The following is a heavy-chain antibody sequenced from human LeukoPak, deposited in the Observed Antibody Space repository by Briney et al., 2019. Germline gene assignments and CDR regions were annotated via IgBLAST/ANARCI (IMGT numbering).Heavy chain of an antibody. J-gene: IGHJ3*02. V-gene: IGHV3-48*03. Sequence: GGXLRLSCAASGFPFSSYEMNWVRQAPGKGLEWVSYISSSGSTIYYADSVKGRFTISRDNAKNSLYLQMNSLRAEDTAVYYCARGGYDSSQDAFDIWGQGTMVTVSS. CDR1: GFPFSSYE. CDR3: ARGGYDSSQDAFDI. CDR2: ISSSGSTI. D-gene: IGHD3-22*01.